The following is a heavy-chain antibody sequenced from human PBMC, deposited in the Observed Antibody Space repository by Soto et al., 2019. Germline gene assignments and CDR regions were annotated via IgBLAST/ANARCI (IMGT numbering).Heavy chain of an antibody. CDR3: VRDGTKTLRDWCDP. CDR1: GASISGFY. J-gene: IGHJ5*02. CDR2: IYATGTT. D-gene: IGHD1-1*01. Sequence: SETLSLTCTVSGASISGFYWSWIRKSAGKGLEWLGRIYATGTTDYNPSLKSRVMMSVDTSKKQFSLKLRSVTAADTAVYYCVRDGTKTLRDWCDPWGQGISVTVSS. V-gene: IGHV4-4*07.